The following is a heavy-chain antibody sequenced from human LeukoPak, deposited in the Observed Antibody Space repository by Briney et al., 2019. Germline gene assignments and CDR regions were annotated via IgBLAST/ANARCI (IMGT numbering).Heavy chain of an antibody. V-gene: IGHV3-9*01. CDR2: ISWNSGSI. Sequence: GGSLRLSCAASGFTFDDYAMHWVRQAPGKGLEWVSGISWNSGSIGYADSVKGRFTISRDNAKNSLYLQMYSLRAEDTALYYCAKDMGYSSSWMDVWGQGTTVTVSS. CDR1: GFTFDDYA. D-gene: IGHD6-13*01. J-gene: IGHJ6*02. CDR3: AKDMGYSSSWMDV.